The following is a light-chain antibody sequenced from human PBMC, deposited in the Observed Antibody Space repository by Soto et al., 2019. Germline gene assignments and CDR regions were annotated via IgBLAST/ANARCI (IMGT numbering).Light chain of an antibody. J-gene: IGKJ2*01. CDR1: QSVDSRY. V-gene: IGKV3-20*01. CDR3: QQYGTAPYT. CDR2: GTS. Sequence: ETVVTQSPGTLSLSPGEGATLSCRASQSVDSRYLAWYQQKPGQAPRLLIHGTSTRASGVPDRFSGSGSGTDFTLTISRLEPEDFAVYYCQQYGTAPYTFGQGTTLEFK.